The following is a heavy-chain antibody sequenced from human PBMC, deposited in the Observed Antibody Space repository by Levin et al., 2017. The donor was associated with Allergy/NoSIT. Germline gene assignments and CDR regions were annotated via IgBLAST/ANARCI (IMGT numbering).Heavy chain of an antibody. D-gene: IGHD6-13*01. J-gene: IGHJ4*02. CDR1: GFTFSNAW. V-gene: IGHV3-15*01. Sequence: PGGSLRLSCAASGFTFSNAWMSWVRQAPGKGLEWVGRIKSKTDGGTIEYAAPVKGRFTISRDDPKNTLSLQMNSLKTEDTAVYYCTTYSSSWYYFDYWGQGTLVTVSS. CDR3: TTYSSSWYYFDY. CDR2: IKSKTDGGTI.